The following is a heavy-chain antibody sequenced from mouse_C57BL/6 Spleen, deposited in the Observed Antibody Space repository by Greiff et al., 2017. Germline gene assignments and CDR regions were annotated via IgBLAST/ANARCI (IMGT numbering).Heavy chain of an antibody. V-gene: IGHV1-20*01. CDR2: INPYNGDT. J-gene: IGHJ1*03. CDR1: GYSFTGYF. CDR3: AREYYGSSFYWYFDV. Sequence: EVKLQQSGPELVKPGDSVKISCKASGYSFTGYFMNWVMQSHGKSLEWIGRINPYNGDTFYNQKFKGKDTLTVDKSSSTAHMELRSLTSEDSAVYYCAREYYGSSFYWYFDVWGTGTTVTVSS. D-gene: IGHD1-1*01.